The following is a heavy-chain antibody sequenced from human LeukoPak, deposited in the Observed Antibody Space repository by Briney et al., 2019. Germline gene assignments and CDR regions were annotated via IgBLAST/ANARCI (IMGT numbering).Heavy chain of an antibody. J-gene: IGHJ5*02. D-gene: IGHD3-9*01. Sequence: ASVKVSFKASGYTFTSFGISWVRQAPGQGLEWMGWISAYNGNTNYAQKLQGRVTMTTETSTSTAYMELRSLRSDDTAVYYCASDYDILTASPFDPWGQGTLVTVSS. CDR1: GYTFTSFG. V-gene: IGHV1-18*01. CDR3: ASDYDILTASPFDP. CDR2: ISAYNGNT.